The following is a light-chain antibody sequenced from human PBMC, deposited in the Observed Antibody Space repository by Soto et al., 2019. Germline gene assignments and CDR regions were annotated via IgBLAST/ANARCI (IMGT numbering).Light chain of an antibody. CDR1: SSDVGGYNY. J-gene: IGLJ1*01. V-gene: IGLV2-8*01. Sequence: QFVLTQPPSASGSPGQSFTISCPGTSSDVGGYNYVSWYQHHPGKAPKLLIYEVYKRPSGVPDRFSGSKSGNTAALTVSGLQAEDEADYYCSSYVGTNSYVFGTGTKVTVL. CDR3: SSYVGTNSYV. CDR2: EVY.